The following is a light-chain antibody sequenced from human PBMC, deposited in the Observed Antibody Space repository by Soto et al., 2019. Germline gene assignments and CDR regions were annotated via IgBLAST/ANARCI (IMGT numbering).Light chain of an antibody. CDR3: QHYNSYSEA. CDR2: DAS. V-gene: IGKV1-5*01. Sequence: DIQMTQSPSTLSASVGDRVTITCRASQSISHFLAWYQQKPGKVPKLLIYDASNLGSGVPSRFSGSGSGTEFTLTISSLQPDDFATYYCQHYNSYSEAFGQGTKVDI. CDR1: QSISHF. J-gene: IGKJ1*01.